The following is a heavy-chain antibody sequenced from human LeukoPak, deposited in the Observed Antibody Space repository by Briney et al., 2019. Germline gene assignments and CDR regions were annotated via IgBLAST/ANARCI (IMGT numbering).Heavy chain of an antibody. D-gene: IGHD6-13*01. CDR2: SRADDYST. CDR3: ASRPSNTWAGPLDF. V-gene: IGHV3-23*01. J-gene: IGHJ4*02. CDR1: VFAFSDSA. Sequence: PGGALRLSCVAPVFAFSDSAMSTVRLTAGKGREWVSLSRADDYSTYYADSVKGRFTISRDNSKNTMYLQMNSLRAEDTAIYYCASRPSNTWAGPLDFWGQGTLVTVSS.